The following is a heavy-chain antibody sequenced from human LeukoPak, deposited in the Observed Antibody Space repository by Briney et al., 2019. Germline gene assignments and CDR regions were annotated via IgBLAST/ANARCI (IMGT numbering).Heavy chain of an antibody. D-gene: IGHD6-6*01. V-gene: IGHV4-59*13. CDR2: IYYSGST. J-gene: IGHJ4*02. Sequence: PSETLSLTCTASGGSISSYYWSWIPQPPGKGLEGIGYIYYSGSTHYNPSLKSRVTISVHTSKNQFSLKLSSVTTADTAAYNCARSNAARPDIGGPSDYWGQGTLVTVSS. CDR3: ARSNAARPDIGGPSDY. CDR1: GGSISSYY.